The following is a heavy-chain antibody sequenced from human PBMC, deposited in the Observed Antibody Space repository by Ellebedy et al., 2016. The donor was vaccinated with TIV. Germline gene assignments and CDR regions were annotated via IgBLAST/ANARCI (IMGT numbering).Heavy chain of an antibody. D-gene: IGHD4-17*01. J-gene: IGHJ4*01. CDR2: ISSSGTHR. CDR3: VKEGGNGDHPTTFDC. CDR1: GFTFSDYS. Sequence: PGGSLRLSCTASGFTFSDYSMSWVRQAPGKGLEWVSSISSSGTHRVYGDSVKGRFTISRDSAKNSLYLQMNSLRAEDTALYYCVKEGGNGDHPTTFDCWGHGTLVTVSS. V-gene: IGHV3-21*04.